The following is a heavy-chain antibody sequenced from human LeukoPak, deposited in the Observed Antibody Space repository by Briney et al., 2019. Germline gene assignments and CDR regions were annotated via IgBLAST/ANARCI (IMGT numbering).Heavy chain of an antibody. CDR1: GFTVSTNC. J-gene: IGHJ4*02. CDR3: SRENGAFSPFGY. D-gene: IGHD2-8*01. Sequence: GSLRLSCAASGFTVSTNCMIWVRQPPGQGLEWIGEISLTGLTHYNPSLESRVTVSLDKSKNQLSLNLTSVTAADTAVYYCSRENGAFSPFGYWGQGTLVTVLS. V-gene: IGHV4-4*02. CDR2: ISLTGLT.